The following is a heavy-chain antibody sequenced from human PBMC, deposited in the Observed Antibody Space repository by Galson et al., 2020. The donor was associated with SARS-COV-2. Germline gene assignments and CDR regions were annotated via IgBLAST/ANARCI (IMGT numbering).Heavy chain of an antibody. V-gene: IGHV4-39*07. Sequence: ASETLSLTCTVSGGSISSSSYYWGWIRQPPGKGLEWIGTIYYSGSTYYNPSLKSRVTISVDTSKNQFSLKLSSVTAADTAVYYCARGPMVITFGGVIARYFNYWGQGTLVTVS. D-gene: IGHD3-16*02. CDR3: ARGPMVITFGGVIARYFNY. CDR2: IYYSGST. J-gene: IGHJ4*02. CDR1: GGSISSSSYY.